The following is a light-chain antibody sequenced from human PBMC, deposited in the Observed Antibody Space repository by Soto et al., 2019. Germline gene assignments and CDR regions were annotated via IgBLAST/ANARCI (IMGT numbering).Light chain of an antibody. Sequence: QSALTQPASVSGSPGQSITISCTGTSSDVGGYNYVSWYQQHPGNAPKLMIYEVSNRPSGISNRFSGSKSGNTASLTISGLQAEDEADYYCSSYTTSSTLGVFGGGNKLTVL. V-gene: IGLV2-14*01. CDR2: EVS. CDR1: SSDVGGYNY. J-gene: IGLJ2*01. CDR3: SSYTTSSTLGV.